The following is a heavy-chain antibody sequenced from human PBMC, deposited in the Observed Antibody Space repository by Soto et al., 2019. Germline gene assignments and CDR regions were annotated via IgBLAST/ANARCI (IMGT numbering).Heavy chain of an antibody. CDR1: GFTFSHYG. D-gene: IGHD1-26*01. CDR2: ISYDGSNK. CDR3: ARYSGKYQGPIDY. J-gene: IGHJ4*02. V-gene: IGHV3-30*03. Sequence: QVQLVESGGGVVQPGRSLRLSCAASGFTFSHYGIHWVRQAPGKGLEWLAVISYDGSNKHYADSVKGRFTVSRDNSKNTLYLQMNSLRAEYTAVSFCARYSGKYQGPIDYWGQGTLVTVSS.